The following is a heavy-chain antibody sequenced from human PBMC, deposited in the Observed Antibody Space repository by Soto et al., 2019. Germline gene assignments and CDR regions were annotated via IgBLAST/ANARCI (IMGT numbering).Heavy chain of an antibody. CDR3: ARDGTYTSGWFFEY. CDR2: ISDYNGKT. V-gene: IGHV1-18*01. CDR1: GYMFDNYG. Sequence: QVQLVQSGGEVKKSGASVKVSCKASGYMFDNYGMSWVRQAPGQGLEWMGWISDYNGKTEYAQKCQGRVTMTTETSTTTVYMELGSLRSDDTAVYFCARDGTYTSGWFFEYWGQGTLVSVPS. D-gene: IGHD6-19*01. J-gene: IGHJ4*02.